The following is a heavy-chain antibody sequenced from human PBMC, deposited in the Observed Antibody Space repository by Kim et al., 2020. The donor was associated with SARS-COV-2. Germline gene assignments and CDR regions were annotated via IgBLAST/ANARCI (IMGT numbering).Heavy chain of an antibody. D-gene: IGHD6-13*01. CDR3: ALIAAAGTIGAFDI. V-gene: IGHV3-21*01. CDR1: GFTFSSYS. Sequence: GGSLRLSCAASGFTFSSYSMNWVRQAPGKGLEWVSSISSSSSYIYYADSVKGRFTISRDNAKNSLYLQMNSLRAEDTAVYYCALIAAAGTIGAFDIWGQGTMVTVSS. CDR2: ISSSSSYI. J-gene: IGHJ3*02.